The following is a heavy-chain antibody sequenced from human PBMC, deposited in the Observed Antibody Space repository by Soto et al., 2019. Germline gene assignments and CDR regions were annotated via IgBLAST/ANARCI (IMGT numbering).Heavy chain of an antibody. CDR3: ARRTTVTTNYYYYYMDV. D-gene: IGHD4-17*01. Sequence: GSLRLSCAASGFTFSSYWMSWVRQAPGKGLEWVANIKQDGSEKYYVDSVKGRFTISRDNAKNSLYLQMNSLRAEDTAVYYCARRTTVTTNYYYYYMDVWGKGTTVTVSS. CDR1: GFTFSSYW. V-gene: IGHV3-7*01. CDR2: IKQDGSEK. J-gene: IGHJ6*03.